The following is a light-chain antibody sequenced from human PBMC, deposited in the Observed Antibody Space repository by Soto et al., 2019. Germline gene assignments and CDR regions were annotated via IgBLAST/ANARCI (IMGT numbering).Light chain of an antibody. J-gene: IGKJ3*01. CDR3: QQLNSYPLT. V-gene: IGKV1-9*01. CDR2: ATS. Sequence: IQLTQAPSSLSASVGDRVTITFRASKGISSYLAWYQQKPGKAPKLLIYATSTLQSGVPSRLRGIRSGTDFALTISSQQPEEFETYYCQQLNSYPLTFGPGTKVEIK. CDR1: KGISSY.